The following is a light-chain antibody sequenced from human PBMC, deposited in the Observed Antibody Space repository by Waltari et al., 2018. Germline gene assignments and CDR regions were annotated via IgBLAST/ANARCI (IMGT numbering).Light chain of an antibody. CDR1: QSVSSN. Sequence: EIVMTQPPATLSLSPGDRATHSCRARQSVSSNLAWYQQKPGQAPRLLIYGASTRATGIPARFSGSGAGTEFTLTISSLQSEDFAVYYCQQYDKWPLTFGQGTKVEI. CDR2: GAS. CDR3: QQYDKWPLT. J-gene: IGKJ1*01. V-gene: IGKV3-15*01.